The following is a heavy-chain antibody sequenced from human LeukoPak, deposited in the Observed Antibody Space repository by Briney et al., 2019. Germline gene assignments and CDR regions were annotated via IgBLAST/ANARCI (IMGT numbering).Heavy chain of an antibody. CDR1: GGSFSGYY. J-gene: IGHJ6*04. Sequence: SETLSLTCAVYGGSFSGYYWSWIRHPPGKGLEWIGEINHSGSTNYNPSLKSRVTISVDTSKNQFSLKLSSVTAADTAVYYCARARRGYGMDVWGKGTTVTVSS. D-gene: IGHD1-14*01. V-gene: IGHV4-34*01. CDR2: INHSGST. CDR3: ARARRGYGMDV.